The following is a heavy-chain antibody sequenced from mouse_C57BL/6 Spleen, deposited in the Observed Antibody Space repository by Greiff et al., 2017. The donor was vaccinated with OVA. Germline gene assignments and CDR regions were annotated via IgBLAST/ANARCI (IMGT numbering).Heavy chain of an antibody. J-gene: IGHJ3*01. V-gene: IGHV5-6*01. CDR1: GFTFSSYG. Sequence: EVKVVESGGDLVKPGGSLKLSCAASGFTFSSYGMSWVRQTPDKRLEWVATISSGGSYTYYPDSVKGRFTISSDNAKNTLYLQMSSLKSEDTAMYYCARHATGTSWFAYWGQGTLVTVSA. D-gene: IGHD4-1*01. CDR3: ARHATGTSWFAY. CDR2: ISSGGSYT.